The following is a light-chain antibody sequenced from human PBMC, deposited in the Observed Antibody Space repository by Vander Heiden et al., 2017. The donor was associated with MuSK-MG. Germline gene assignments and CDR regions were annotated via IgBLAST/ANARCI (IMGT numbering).Light chain of an antibody. CDR2: GTS. Sequence: DIQITQSPSSLSASVGDRVSISCRASQSISNYLNWYQQKPGKPPKLLIDGTSGVQSGVPPRFSGSGSGTDFTLTISRLQPEDFATYFCQQCDSIPITFGQGTLLESK. CDR1: QSISNY. V-gene: IGKV1-39*01. J-gene: IGKJ5*01. CDR3: QQCDSIPIT.